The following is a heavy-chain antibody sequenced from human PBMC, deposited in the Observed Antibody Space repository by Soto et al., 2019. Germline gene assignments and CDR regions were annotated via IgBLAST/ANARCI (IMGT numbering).Heavy chain of an antibody. CDR3: ARGGGLTIFGARFDP. V-gene: IGHV1-3*01. J-gene: IGHJ5*02. CDR1: GYTFTSYA. D-gene: IGHD3-3*01. CDR2: INAGNGNT. Sequence: QVQLVQSGAEVKKPGASVKVSCKASGYTFTSYAMHWVRQAPGQRLEWMGWINAGNGNTKYSQKFQGRVTITRDTSASTAYMELSSLRSEDTAVYYCARGGGLTIFGARFDPWGQGTLVTVSS.